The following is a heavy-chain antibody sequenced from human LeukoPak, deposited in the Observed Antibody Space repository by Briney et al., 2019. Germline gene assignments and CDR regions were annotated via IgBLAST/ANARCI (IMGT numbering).Heavy chain of an antibody. D-gene: IGHD3-16*01. V-gene: IGHV1-18*01. CDR2: ISAYNGNT. J-gene: IGHJ4*02. CDR3: ARGGSIMITFGGVPNDY. CDR1: GGIFNSYG. Sequence: ASVKVSCKASGGIFNSYGISWVRQAPGQGLEWMGWISAYNGNTNYAQKLQGRVTMTTDTSTSTAYMELRSLRSDDTAVYYCARGGSIMITFGGVPNDYWGQGTLVTVSS.